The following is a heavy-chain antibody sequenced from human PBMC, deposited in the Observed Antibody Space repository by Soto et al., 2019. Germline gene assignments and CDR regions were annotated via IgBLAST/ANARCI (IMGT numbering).Heavy chain of an antibody. Sequence: XSVKVACMAAGFPLISHGISWGRQAPGQGLEWMGWIRGDNGDTNNAQKFQGRITMTTDTFTDTAYMELRSLRSDDTAVYYCARDLRGSCTTDECFYFDFWGQGTLVTVSS. CDR1: GFPLISHG. D-gene: IGHD2-8*01. CDR2: IRGDNGDT. CDR3: ARDLRGSCTTDECFYFDF. J-gene: IGHJ4*02. V-gene: IGHV1-18*04.